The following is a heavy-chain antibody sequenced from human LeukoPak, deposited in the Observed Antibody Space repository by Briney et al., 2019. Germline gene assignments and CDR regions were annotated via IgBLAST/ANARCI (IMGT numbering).Heavy chain of an antibody. Sequence: SETLSLTCTVSGYSISSGYYWGWIRQPPGKGLEWIGSIYHSGSTYYNPSLKSRVTISVDTSKNQFSLKLSSVTAADTAVYYCARVDSSWYYYFDYWGQGTLVTVSS. D-gene: IGHD6-13*01. V-gene: IGHV4-38-2*02. CDR3: ARVDSSWYYYFDY. CDR2: IYHSGST. CDR1: GYSISSGYY. J-gene: IGHJ4*02.